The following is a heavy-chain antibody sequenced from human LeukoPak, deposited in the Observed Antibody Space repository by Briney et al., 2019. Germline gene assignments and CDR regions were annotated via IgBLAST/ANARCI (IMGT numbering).Heavy chain of an antibody. Sequence: GGSLRLSCAASGFTVSSSYMTWVRQAPGKGLEWVSVVYSGGSTHYAGSVKGRFTISRDNSKNTVYLQMNSLRAEDTAVYHCARAPYSSSWYFDYWGQGTLVTVSS. V-gene: IGHV3-66*01. CDR1: GFTVSSSY. CDR2: VYSGGST. CDR3: ARAPYSSSWYFDY. D-gene: IGHD6-13*01. J-gene: IGHJ4*02.